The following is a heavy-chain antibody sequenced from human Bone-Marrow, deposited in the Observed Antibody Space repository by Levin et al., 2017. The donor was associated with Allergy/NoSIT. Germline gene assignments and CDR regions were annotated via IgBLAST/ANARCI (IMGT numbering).Heavy chain of an antibody. Sequence: SQTLSLTCTVSGGSVISGSFSWSWIRQPAGKGLEWIGRIYSNGSTNYNPSLKSRVSISLDTSKNQFSLKLRSVTAADTAVYYCAREERGLYYDILTGYYNEVKYYYYMDVWGTGTTVAVSS. V-gene: IGHV4-61*02. CDR1: GGSVISGSFS. CDR3: AREERGLYYDILTGYYNEVKYYYYMDV. CDR2: IYSNGST. D-gene: IGHD3-9*01. J-gene: IGHJ6*03.